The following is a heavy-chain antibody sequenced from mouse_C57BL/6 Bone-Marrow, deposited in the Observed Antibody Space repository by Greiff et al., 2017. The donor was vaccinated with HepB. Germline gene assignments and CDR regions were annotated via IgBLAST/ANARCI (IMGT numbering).Heavy chain of an antibody. CDR2: ISYDGSN. D-gene: IGHD2-4*01. J-gene: IGHJ3*01. V-gene: IGHV3-6*01. Sequence: EVKLMESGPGLVKPSQSLSLTCSVTGYSITSGYYWNWIRQFPGNKLEWMGYISYDGSNNYNPSLKNRISITRDTSKNQFFLKLNSVTTEDTATYYCARDHDSFAYWGQGTLVTVSA. CDR1: GYSITSGYY. CDR3: ARDHDSFAY.